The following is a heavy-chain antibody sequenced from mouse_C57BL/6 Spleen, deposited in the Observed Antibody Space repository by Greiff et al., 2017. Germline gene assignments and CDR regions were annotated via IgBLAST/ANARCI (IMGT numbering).Heavy chain of an antibody. D-gene: IGHD2-3*01. CDR1: GYTFTDYN. Sequence: EVKLQQSGPELVKPGASVKMSCKASGYTFTDYNMHWVKQSHGKSLEWIGYINPNNGGTSYNQKFKGKATLTVNKSSSTAYMELRSLTSEDSAVYYCAIYDGYYVGAMDYWGQGTSVTVSS. CDR3: AIYDGYYVGAMDY. CDR2: INPNNGGT. V-gene: IGHV1-22*01. J-gene: IGHJ4*01.